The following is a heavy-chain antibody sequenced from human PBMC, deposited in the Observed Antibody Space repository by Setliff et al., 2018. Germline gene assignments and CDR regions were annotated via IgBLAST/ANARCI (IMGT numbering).Heavy chain of an antibody. J-gene: IGHJ4*02. CDR1: GASVSTHY. CDR2: TYYIGAT. V-gene: IGHV4-59*02. Sequence: SETLSLTCNVSGASVSTHYWSWVRQPPGKGLEWIGHTYYIGATKYNPSLKGRVTISVDTSKNQVSLRMDFVTAADTAVYYCARLPPLHTPMALTFDYWGQGILVTVSS. D-gene: IGHD5-18*01. CDR3: ARLPPLHTPMALTFDY.